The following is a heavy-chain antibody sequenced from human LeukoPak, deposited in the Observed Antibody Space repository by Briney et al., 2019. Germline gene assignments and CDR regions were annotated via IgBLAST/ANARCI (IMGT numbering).Heavy chain of an antibody. D-gene: IGHD6-13*01. J-gene: IGHJ3*02. Sequence: SETLSLTCTVSGGSISSSSYYWGWIRQPPGKGLEWIGSIYYSGSTYYNPSLKSRVTISVDTSKNRFSLNLSSVTAADTAVYYCARHIGSSWLDAFDIWGQGTMVTVSS. V-gene: IGHV4-39*01. CDR3: ARHIGSSWLDAFDI. CDR1: GGSISSSSYY. CDR2: IYYSGST.